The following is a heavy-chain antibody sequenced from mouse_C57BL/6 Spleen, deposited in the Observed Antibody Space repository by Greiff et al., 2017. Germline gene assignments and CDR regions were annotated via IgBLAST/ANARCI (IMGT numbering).Heavy chain of an antibody. CDR2: IYPSDGDT. J-gene: IGHJ2*01. CDR3: AKIDSSGNRVPY. D-gene: IGHD3-2*02. Sequence: VQLQQSGPELVMPGASVKISCKASGYAFRSSWMHWVKQRPGQGLEWIGRIYPSDGDTNYNRKFKGKATLTADKSSSTAYMQLIGLTSEVSAVYFCAKIDSSGNRVPYWGQGTTLTVAS. CDR1: GYAFRSSW. V-gene: IGHV1-82*01.